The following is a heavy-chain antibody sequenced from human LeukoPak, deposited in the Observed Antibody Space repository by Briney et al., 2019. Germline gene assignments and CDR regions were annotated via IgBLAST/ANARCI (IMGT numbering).Heavy chain of an antibody. D-gene: IGHD2-2*01. Sequence: SGPTLVNLTQTLTLTCTFSGFSLSTSGGGVGWIRQPPGKALEWLALIYWDDEKTYSPSLKSRLTIPKDTSKNQVVLTMTNMDPVDTATYYCAHRWVVVGIFDYWGQGTLVIVSS. CDR2: IYWDDEK. CDR1: GFSLSTSGGG. V-gene: IGHV2-5*02. J-gene: IGHJ4*02. CDR3: AHRWVVVGIFDY.